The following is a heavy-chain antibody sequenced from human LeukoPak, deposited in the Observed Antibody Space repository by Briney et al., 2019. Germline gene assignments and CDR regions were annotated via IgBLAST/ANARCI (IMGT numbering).Heavy chain of an antibody. Sequence: TRGSLRLSCAASGFTFSSCAMNWVRQAPGKRLDWVSTISGSGGRTYYADSVKGRFTISRDDSKNTLYLQMNSLRAEDTAVYYCAKLLAPYYYGMDVWGQGTTVTVSS. D-gene: IGHD2-15*01. V-gene: IGHV3-23*01. CDR1: GFTFSSCA. J-gene: IGHJ6*02. CDR3: AKLLAPYYYGMDV. CDR2: ISGSGGRT.